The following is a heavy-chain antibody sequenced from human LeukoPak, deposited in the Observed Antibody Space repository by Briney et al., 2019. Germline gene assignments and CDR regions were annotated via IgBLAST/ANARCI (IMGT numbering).Heavy chain of an antibody. CDR1: GFTFTSSA. D-gene: IGHD6-6*01. CDR2: IVVGSGNT. V-gene: IGHV1-58*01. J-gene: IGHJ3*02. CDR3: ARGVEYSSSSGAFDI. Sequence: EASVKVSCKASGFTFTSSAVQWVRQARGQRLEWIGWIVVGSGNTNYAQKFQERVTITRDMSTSTAYMELSSLRSEDTAVYYCARGVEYSSSSGAFDIWGQGTMVTVSS.